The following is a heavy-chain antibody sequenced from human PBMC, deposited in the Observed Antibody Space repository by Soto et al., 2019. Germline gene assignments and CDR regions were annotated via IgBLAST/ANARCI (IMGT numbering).Heavy chain of an antibody. J-gene: IGHJ4*02. V-gene: IGHV1-18*04. Sequence: QVYLVQSGAEVKKPGASVKVSCKASAYAFNNYSINWVRQAPGQGLEWMGSIFPYTGDTHYAQNLQARFTMTRDTSTNTAYMDLARLQVDDTAVYYCARGGFSSSWRLDYWGQGTLGTVSS. CDR1: AYAFNNYS. CDR3: ARGGFSSSWRLDY. D-gene: IGHD6-13*01. CDR2: IFPYTGDT.